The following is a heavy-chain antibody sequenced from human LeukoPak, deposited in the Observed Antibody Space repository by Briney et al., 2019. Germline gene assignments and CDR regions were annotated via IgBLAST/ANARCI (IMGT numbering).Heavy chain of an antibody. CDR1: GYTFTSYG. Sequence: ASVKVSCKASGYTFTSYGISWVRQAPGQGLEWMGWISAYNGNTSYAQKLQGRVTMTTDTSTSTAYMELRSLRSDDTAVYYCARRGYSYGTRDYFDYWGQGTLVTVSS. CDR2: ISAYNGNT. J-gene: IGHJ4*02. V-gene: IGHV1-18*01. D-gene: IGHD5-18*01. CDR3: ARRGYSYGTRDYFDY.